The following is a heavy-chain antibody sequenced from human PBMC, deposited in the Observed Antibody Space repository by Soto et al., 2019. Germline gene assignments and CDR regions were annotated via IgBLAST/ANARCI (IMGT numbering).Heavy chain of an antibody. Sequence: PSETLSLTCTVSGGSVSSGSYYWSWIRQPPGKGLEWIGYIYYSGSTNYNPSLKSRVTISVDTSKNQFSLKLSSVTAADTAVYYCASNYDSSGYPDYYYYGMDVWGQGTTVKVSS. CDR2: IYYSGST. D-gene: IGHD3-22*01. V-gene: IGHV4-61*01. CDR1: GGSVSSGSYY. J-gene: IGHJ6*02. CDR3: ASNYDSSGYPDYYYYGMDV.